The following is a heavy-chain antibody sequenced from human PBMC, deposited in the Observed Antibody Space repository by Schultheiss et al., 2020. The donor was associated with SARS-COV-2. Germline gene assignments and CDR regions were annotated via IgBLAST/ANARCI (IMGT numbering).Heavy chain of an antibody. CDR3: ARRQWPYYFDY. V-gene: IGHV1-69*02. J-gene: IGHJ4*02. CDR1: GGTFSSYT. CDR2: IIPILGIA. D-gene: IGHD6-19*01. Sequence: SVKVSCKASGGTFSSYTISWVRQAPGQGLEWMGRIIPILGIANYAQKFQDRVTITADESTSTAYMELSSLRSEDTAVYYCARRQWPYYFDYWGQGTLVTVSS.